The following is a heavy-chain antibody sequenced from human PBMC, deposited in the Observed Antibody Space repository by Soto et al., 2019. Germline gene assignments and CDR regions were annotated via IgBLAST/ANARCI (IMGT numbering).Heavy chain of an antibody. Sequence: ESGGGLVQPGGSLRLSCAASGFTFSSYWMSWVRQAPGKGLEWVANIKQDGSEKYYVDSVKGRFTISRDNAKNSLYLQMNSLRAEDTAVYYCARRSYDILTGYYSLDYWGQGTLVTVSS. CDR2: IKQDGSEK. J-gene: IGHJ4*02. V-gene: IGHV3-7*01. D-gene: IGHD3-9*01. CDR1: GFTFSSYW. CDR3: ARRSYDILTGYYSLDY.